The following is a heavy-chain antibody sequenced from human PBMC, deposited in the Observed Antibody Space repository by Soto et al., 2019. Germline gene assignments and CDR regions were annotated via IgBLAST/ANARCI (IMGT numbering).Heavy chain of an antibody. J-gene: IGHJ4*02. CDR2: IYYSGST. Sequence: SETLSLTCTVSGGSISSYYWSWIRQPPGKGLEWIGYIYYSGSTNYNPSLKSRVTISVDTSKNQFSLKLSSVTAADTAVYYCARHTHYDFWSGPNDHWGQGTLVTVS. V-gene: IGHV4-59*08. CDR3: ARHTHYDFWSGPNDH. CDR1: GGSISSYY. D-gene: IGHD3-3*01.